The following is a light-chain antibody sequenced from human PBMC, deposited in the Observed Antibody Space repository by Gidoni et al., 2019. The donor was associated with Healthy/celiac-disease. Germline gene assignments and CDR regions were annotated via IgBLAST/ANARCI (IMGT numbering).Light chain of an antibody. CDR1: SSDVGGYNY. J-gene: IGLJ2*01. CDR3: SSYTSSSTLERV. CDR2: EVS. Sequence: QSALTQPASVSGSPGQPLTIACTGTSSDVGGYNYVSWYQPPPVNARKLMIYEVSTRPAGVSNRFSGSKSGNTASLTISGLQAEDEADYYCSSYTSSSTLERVFGGGTKLTVL. V-gene: IGLV2-14*01.